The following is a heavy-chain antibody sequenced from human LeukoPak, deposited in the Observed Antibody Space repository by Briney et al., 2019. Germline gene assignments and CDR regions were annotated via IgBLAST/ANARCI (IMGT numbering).Heavy chain of an antibody. Sequence: PGGSLRLSCAASGFTFSSYGMHWVRQAPGKGLEWVAVISYDGSNKYYADSVKGRFTISRDNSKNTLYLKMNSLRAEDTAVYYCAKDQEGYYGSGTPSVYGMDVWGQGTTVTVSS. CDR1: GFTFSSYG. V-gene: IGHV3-30*18. CDR3: AKDQEGYYGSGTPSVYGMDV. D-gene: IGHD3-10*01. CDR2: ISYDGSNK. J-gene: IGHJ6*02.